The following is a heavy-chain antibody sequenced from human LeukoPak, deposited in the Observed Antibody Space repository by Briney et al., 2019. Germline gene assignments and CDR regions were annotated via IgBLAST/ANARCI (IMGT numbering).Heavy chain of an antibody. CDR1: GGSISSSSYY. D-gene: IGHD2-15*01. Sequence: SETLSLTCTVSGGSISSSSYYWGWIRQPPGKGQEWIGSIYYSGSTYYNPSLKSRVTISVDTSKNQFSLKLSSVTAADTAVYYCARDSATVTNNWFDPWGQGTLVTVSS. V-gene: IGHV4-39*07. J-gene: IGHJ5*02. CDR2: IYYSGST. CDR3: ARDSATVTNNWFDP.